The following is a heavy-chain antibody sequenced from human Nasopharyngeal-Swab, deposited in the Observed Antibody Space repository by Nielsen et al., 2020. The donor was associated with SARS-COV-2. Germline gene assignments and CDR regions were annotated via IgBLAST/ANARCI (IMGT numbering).Heavy chain of an antibody. J-gene: IGHJ4*02. CDR3: AKVPASGRRLGYFDY. D-gene: IGHD3-10*01. V-gene: IGHV3-30*18. CDR2: ISYDGSNK. Sequence: GESLKISCAASGFTFSSYGMHWVRQAPGKGLEWVAVISYDGSNKYYADSVKGRFTISRDNSKNTLYLQMNSLRAEDTAVYYCAKVPASGRRLGYFDYWGQGTLVTVSS. CDR1: GFTFSSYG.